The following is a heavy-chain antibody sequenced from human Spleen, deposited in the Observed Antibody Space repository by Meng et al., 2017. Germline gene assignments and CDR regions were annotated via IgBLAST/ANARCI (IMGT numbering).Heavy chain of an antibody. J-gene: IGHJ4*02. CDR2: IYSGGST. V-gene: IGHV3-66*02. Sequence: GESLKISCAASGFTVSSNYMSWVRQAPGKGLEWVSVIYSGGSTYYADSVKGRFTISRDNSKNTLYLQMNSLRAEDTAVYYCARDVNDYVWGSYRVLDYWGQGTLVTVSS. CDR3: ARDVNDYVWGSYRVLDY. D-gene: IGHD3-16*02. CDR1: GFTVSSNY.